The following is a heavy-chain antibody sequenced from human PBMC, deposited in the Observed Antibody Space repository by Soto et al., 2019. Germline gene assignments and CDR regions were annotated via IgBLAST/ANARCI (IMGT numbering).Heavy chain of an antibody. Sequence: SETLSLTCTVSGGSISSGDYYWSWIRQPPGKGLAWIGYIYFSGSTYYNPSLKSRVTISVDTSKNQFSLKLSFVTAADTAVYYWGTDQYYYDSSPRQALDIGGQGTLVTVSS. CDR3: GTDQYYYDSSPRQALDI. CDR1: GGSISSGDYY. D-gene: IGHD3-22*01. V-gene: IGHV4-30-4*01. CDR2: IYFSGST. J-gene: IGHJ3*02.